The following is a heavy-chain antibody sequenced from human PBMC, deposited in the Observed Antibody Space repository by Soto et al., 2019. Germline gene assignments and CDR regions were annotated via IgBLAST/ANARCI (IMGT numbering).Heavy chain of an antibody. Sequence: SETLALTCAVYGGSFSGYYGSWIRQPPGKGLEWIGEINHGGSTNYNPSLKSRVTISVDTSKNQFSLRLSSVTAADTAVYYCARARVGASGSYYYYAMDVWGQGTTVTVSS. CDR1: GGSFSGYY. D-gene: IGHD3-16*01. V-gene: IGHV4-34*01. CDR2: INHGGST. CDR3: ARARVGASGSYYYYAMDV. J-gene: IGHJ6*02.